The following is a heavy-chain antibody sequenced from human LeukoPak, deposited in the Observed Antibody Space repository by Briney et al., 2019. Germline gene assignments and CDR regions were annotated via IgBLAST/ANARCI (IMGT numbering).Heavy chain of an antibody. CDR2: ISSSSSYI. CDR1: GFTFSSYS. J-gene: IGHJ4*02. Sequence: GGSLRLSCAASGFTFSSYSMNWVRQAPGEGLEWVSSISSSSSYIYYADSVKGRFTISRDNAKNSLYLQMNSLRAEDTAVYYCARGPAMVRGVRSDYWGQGTLVTVSS. CDR3: ARGPAMVRGVRSDY. D-gene: IGHD3-10*01. V-gene: IGHV3-21*01.